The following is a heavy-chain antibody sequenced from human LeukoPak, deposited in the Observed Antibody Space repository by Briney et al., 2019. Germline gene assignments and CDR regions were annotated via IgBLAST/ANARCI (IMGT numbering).Heavy chain of an antibody. D-gene: IGHD2-2*01. Sequence: PSETLSLTCTVSGGSISSGGYYWSWIRQHPGKGLEWIGYIYYSGSTYYNPSLKSRVTISVDTSKNQFSLKLSSVTAADTAVYYCARDLAGSCCSSTSCYAVGWFDPWGQGTLVTVSS. CDR1: GGSISSGGYY. CDR2: IYYSGST. J-gene: IGHJ5*02. CDR3: ARDLAGSCCSSTSCYAVGWFDP. V-gene: IGHV4-31*03.